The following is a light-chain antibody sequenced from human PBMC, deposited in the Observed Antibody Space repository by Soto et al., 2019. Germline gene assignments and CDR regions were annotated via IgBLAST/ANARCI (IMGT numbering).Light chain of an antibody. CDR1: QDISSY. CDR2: DAS. Sequence: DIQMTQSPSSLSASVGDRVTITCQASQDISSYLNWYQQKPGKAPKLLIYDASYLETGVPSRFSGSGSGTDFTFTISSLQPEDIGTYYCQQYDNLPFTFGPGTKVDIK. J-gene: IGKJ3*01. V-gene: IGKV1-33*01. CDR3: QQYDNLPFT.